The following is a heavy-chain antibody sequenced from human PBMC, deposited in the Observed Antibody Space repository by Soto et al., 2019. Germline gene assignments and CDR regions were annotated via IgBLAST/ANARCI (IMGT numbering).Heavy chain of an antibody. CDR1: GFTVSSYA. V-gene: IGHV3-23*01. Sequence: GGSLRLSCAASGFTVSSYAMSWVRQAPGKGLEWVSFLSRNGDNTYYADSVKGRLTISRDNSDNTLYLQMNSLRAEDTAIYYCARQRGQLANDVFDIWGQGTMVTVSS. J-gene: IGHJ3*02. CDR2: LSRNGDNT. D-gene: IGHD6-13*01. CDR3: ARQRGQLANDVFDI.